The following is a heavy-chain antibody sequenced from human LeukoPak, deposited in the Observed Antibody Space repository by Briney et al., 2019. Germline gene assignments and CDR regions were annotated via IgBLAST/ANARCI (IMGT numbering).Heavy chain of an antibody. Sequence: PSETLSLTCAVYGGSFSGYYWSWIRQPPGKGLEWIGEINHSGSTNYNPSLKSRVTISVDTSKNQFSLKLSSVTAADTAVYYCARGGVLLWFGELSVYFDYWGRGTLVTVSS. CDR2: INHSGST. D-gene: IGHD3-10*01. V-gene: IGHV4-34*01. CDR3: ARGGVLLWFGELSVYFDY. CDR1: GGSFSGYY. J-gene: IGHJ4*02.